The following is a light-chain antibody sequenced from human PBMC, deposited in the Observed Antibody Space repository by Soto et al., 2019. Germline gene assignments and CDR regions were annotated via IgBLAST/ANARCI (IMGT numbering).Light chain of an antibody. Sequence: EIVLTQSPGTLSLSPGERATLACRASQSISSTYLAWYQQKRDQAPRLLIYGASSRATGIPDRFSGSGSGTDFTLTISRLEPEDFALYYCQQYGGSLTFGGGTKVDI. CDR1: QSISSTY. CDR3: QQYGGSLT. J-gene: IGKJ4*01. V-gene: IGKV3-20*01. CDR2: GAS.